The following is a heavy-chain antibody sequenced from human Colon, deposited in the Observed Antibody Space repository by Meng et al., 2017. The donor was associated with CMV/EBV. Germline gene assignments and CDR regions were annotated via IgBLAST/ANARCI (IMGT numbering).Heavy chain of an antibody. J-gene: IGHJ4*02. CDR3: ASRTYYDFWSGYFSY. D-gene: IGHD3-3*01. CDR2: ITPIIGTA. V-gene: IGHV1-69*05. Sequence: SGGTFSSYGSSWVRQAPGQGLEWMGGITPIIGTANYAQKFQGRVTITTDESTSTAYMELSSLRSEDTAVYYCASRTYYDFWSGYFSYWGQGTLVTVSS. CDR1: GGTFSSYG.